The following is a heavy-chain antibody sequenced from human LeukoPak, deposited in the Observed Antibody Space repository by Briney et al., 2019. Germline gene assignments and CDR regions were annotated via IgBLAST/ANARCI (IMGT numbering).Heavy chain of an antibody. CDR1: GFTVSTNY. J-gene: IGHJ4*02. Sequence: GGSLRLSCAASGFTVSTNYMSWVRQAPGKGLEWVSIIYSGGSTYYADSVKGRFTISRDNSKNTLYVQMNSLRAEDTAVYYCARGLAGGVFDYWGQGTLVTVSS. V-gene: IGHV3-53*01. D-gene: IGHD3-3*02. CDR2: IYSGGST. CDR3: ARGLAGGVFDY.